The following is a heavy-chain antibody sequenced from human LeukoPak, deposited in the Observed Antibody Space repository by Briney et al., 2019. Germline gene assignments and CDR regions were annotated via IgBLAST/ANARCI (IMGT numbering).Heavy chain of an antibody. CDR1: GFTFSSYA. V-gene: IGHV3-23*01. D-gene: IGHD4-11*01. CDR3: AKDSYSNYANWFDP. CDR2: ISGSGGST. J-gene: IGHJ5*02. Sequence: GGSLRLSCAASGFTFSSYAMSWVRQAPGKGLEWVSAISGSGGSTYYADSVKGRFTISRDNSKNTLYPQMNSLRAEDTAVYYCAKDSYSNYANWFDPWGQGTPVTVSS.